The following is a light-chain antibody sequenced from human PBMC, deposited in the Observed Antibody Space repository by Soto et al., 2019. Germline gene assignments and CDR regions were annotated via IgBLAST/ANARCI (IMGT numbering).Light chain of an antibody. CDR1: QSVSSY. CDR2: DAS. V-gene: IGKV3-11*01. CDR3: QQRSNWPPGLT. Sequence: PGERATLSCRASQSVSSYLAWYQQKPGQAPRLLIYDASNRATGIPARFSGSGSGTDFTLTISSLEPEDFAVYYCQQRSNWPPGLTFGGGTKVDIK. J-gene: IGKJ4*01.